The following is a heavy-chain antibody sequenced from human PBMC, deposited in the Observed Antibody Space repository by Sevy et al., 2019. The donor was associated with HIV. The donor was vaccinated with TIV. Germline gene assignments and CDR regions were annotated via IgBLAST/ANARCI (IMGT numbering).Heavy chain of an antibody. V-gene: IGHV4-59*01. CDR3: ARAYSNYYYAMDV. CDR1: GDSISGYY. Sequence: SETLSLTCTVSGDSISGYYWSWIRQPPGKGLEWIGYIYYSGRTDYNPSLKSRVITSQDTSKNQFSLKLTSVTAADTAVYFCARAYSNYYYAMDVWGQGTTVTVSS. CDR2: IYYSGRT. J-gene: IGHJ6*02. D-gene: IGHD4-4*01.